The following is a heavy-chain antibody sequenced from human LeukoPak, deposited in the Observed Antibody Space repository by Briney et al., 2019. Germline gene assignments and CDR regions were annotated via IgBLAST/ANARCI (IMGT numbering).Heavy chain of an antibody. D-gene: IGHD1-1*01. CDR1: GGSISSSSYY. CDR3: ARGRVSSSTWYSTYYYYFYMDV. J-gene: IGHJ6*03. Sequence: SETLSLTCTVSGGSISSSSYYWAWIRQPPGKGLEWIVSVSYSESTHYNPSLKSRVTILTDTSKNQFALELSSVTAADTAVYFCARGRVSSSTWYSTYYYYFYMDVWGKGTTVTVSS. V-gene: IGHV4-39*06. CDR2: VSYSEST.